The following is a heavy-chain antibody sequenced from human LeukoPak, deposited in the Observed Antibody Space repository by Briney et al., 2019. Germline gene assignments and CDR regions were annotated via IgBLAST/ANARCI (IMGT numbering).Heavy chain of an antibody. CDR2: IYTSGST. J-gene: IGHJ4*02. CDR1: GGSISSGSYY. V-gene: IGHV4-61*02. D-gene: IGHD3-22*01. Sequence: PSQTLSLTCTVSGGSISSGSYYWSWIWQPAGKGLEWIGRIYTSGSTNYNPSLKSRVTISVDTSKNQFSLKLSSVTAADTAVYYCARDLSSGYDYWGQGTLVTVSS. CDR3: ARDLSSGYDY.